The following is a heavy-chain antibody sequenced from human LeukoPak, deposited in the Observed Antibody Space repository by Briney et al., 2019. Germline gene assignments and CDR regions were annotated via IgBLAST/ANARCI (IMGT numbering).Heavy chain of an antibody. CDR1: GFTFSGYA. CDR2: ISGSGGST. V-gene: IGHV3-23*01. D-gene: IGHD3-16*02. J-gene: IGHJ4*02. Sequence: GGSLRLSCAASGFTFSGYAMSWVRRAPRKGLEWVSAISGSGGSTYYADSVKGRFTISRDNSKNTLYLQMNSLRAEDTAVYYCAKGDYDYVWGSYRKFDYWGQGTLVTVSS. CDR3: AKGDYDYVWGSYRKFDY.